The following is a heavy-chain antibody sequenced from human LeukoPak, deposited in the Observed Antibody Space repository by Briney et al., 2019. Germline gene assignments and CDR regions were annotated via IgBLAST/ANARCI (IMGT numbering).Heavy chain of an antibody. CDR2: INHSGST. J-gene: IGHJ4*02. V-gene: IGHV4-34*01. D-gene: IGHD3-22*01. Sequence: SETLSLTCAVYGGSFSGYYWSWIRQPPGKGLEWIGEINHSGSTNYNPSLKSRVTISVDTSKNQFSLKLSSVTAADTAVYYCARAQRDYYDSSGYYWVFDYWGQGTLVTVSS. CDR1: GGSFSGYY. CDR3: ARAQRDYYDSSGYYWVFDY.